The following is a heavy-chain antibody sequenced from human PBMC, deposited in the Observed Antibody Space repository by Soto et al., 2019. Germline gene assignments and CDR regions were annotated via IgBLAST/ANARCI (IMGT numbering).Heavy chain of an antibody. V-gene: IGHV4-30-4*01. J-gene: IGHJ5*02. CDR3: ARGRGIVATIDWFDP. D-gene: IGHD5-12*01. CDR2: IYYSGST. CDR1: GGSISSGDYY. Sequence: SETLSLTCTVSGGSISSGDYYWSWIRQPPGKGLEWIGYIYYSGSTYYNPSLKSRVTISVDTSKNQFSLKLSSVTAADTAVYYCARGRGIVATIDWFDPWGQGTLVTVS.